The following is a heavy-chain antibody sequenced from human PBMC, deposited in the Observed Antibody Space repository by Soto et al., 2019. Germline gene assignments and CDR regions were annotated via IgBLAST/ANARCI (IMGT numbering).Heavy chain of an antibody. D-gene: IGHD3-10*01. J-gene: IGHJ6*03. CDR1: GGTFSSYT. Sequence: SVKASCKASGGTFSSYTISWVRQAPGQGLEWMGRIIPILGIANYAQKFQGRVTITADKSTSTAYIELSSLRSEDTAVYYCASDTNYYGSGSYFSSYMDVWGKGTTVTVSS. CDR2: IIPILGIA. V-gene: IGHV1-69*02. CDR3: ASDTNYYGSGSYFSSYMDV.